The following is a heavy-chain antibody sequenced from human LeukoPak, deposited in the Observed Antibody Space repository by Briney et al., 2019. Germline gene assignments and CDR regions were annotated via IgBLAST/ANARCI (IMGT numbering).Heavy chain of an antibody. Sequence: PGGSLRLSCAASGFTFSTYWTSWVRQAPGKGLEWVANIKEDGSEKNYVDSVKGRFTISRDNAKNSLYLQMNSLRAEDTAVYYCAKDQFLGHFGVGSHLIYWGQGTLVTVSS. D-gene: IGHD3-3*01. V-gene: IGHV3-7*03. J-gene: IGHJ4*02. CDR3: AKDQFLGHFGVGSHLIY. CDR2: IKEDGSEK. CDR1: GFTFSTYW.